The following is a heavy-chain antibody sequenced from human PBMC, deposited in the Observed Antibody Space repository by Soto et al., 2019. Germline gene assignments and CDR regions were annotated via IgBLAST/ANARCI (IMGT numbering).Heavy chain of an antibody. Sequence: SETLSLTCAVYGGSFSGYYWSWIRQPPGKGLEWIGEINHSGSTNYNPSLKSRVTISVDTSKNQFSLKLSSVTAADTAVYYCARGYYGSGSYLVYFQHWGQGTLVTVYS. V-gene: IGHV4-34*01. CDR3: ARGYYGSGSYLVYFQH. D-gene: IGHD3-10*01. CDR1: GGSFSGYY. J-gene: IGHJ1*01. CDR2: INHSGST.